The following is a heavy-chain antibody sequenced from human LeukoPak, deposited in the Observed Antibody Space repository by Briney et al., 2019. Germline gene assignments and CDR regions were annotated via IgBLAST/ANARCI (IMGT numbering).Heavy chain of an antibody. CDR1: GGSFSGYY. CDR2: INHSGST. J-gene: IGHJ4*02. Sequence: SETLSLTCAVYGGSFSGYYWSWIRQPPGKGLEWIGEINHSGSTNYNPSLKSRVTISVDTSKNQFSLKLSSVTAADTAVYYCARTAKGGVRRCFDYWGQGTLVTVSS. D-gene: IGHD6-25*01. CDR3: ARTAKGGVRRCFDY. V-gene: IGHV4-34*01.